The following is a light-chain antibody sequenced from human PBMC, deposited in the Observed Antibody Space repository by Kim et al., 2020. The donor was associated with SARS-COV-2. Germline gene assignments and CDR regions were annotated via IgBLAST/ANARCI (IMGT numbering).Light chain of an antibody. CDR2: YDR. Sequence: SVAPGKTARITWGGNNIGSKSVHWYQKKPGQAPVLVIYYDRDRPSGIPERFSGSNSGNTATLTISRVEAGDEADYYCQVWDSSSVVFGGGTQLTVL. J-gene: IGLJ2*01. CDR3: QVWDSSSVV. CDR1: NIGSKS. V-gene: IGLV3-21*04.